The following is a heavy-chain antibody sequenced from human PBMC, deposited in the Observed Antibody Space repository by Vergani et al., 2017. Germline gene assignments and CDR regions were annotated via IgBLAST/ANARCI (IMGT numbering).Heavy chain of an antibody. D-gene: IGHD2-2*01. J-gene: IGHJ3*02. CDR3: ARIVVPAAMTSGAFDI. V-gene: IGHV4-34*01. CDR1: GGSFSGYY. CDR2: INHSGST. Sequence: QVQLQQWGAGLLKPSETLSLTCAVYGGSFSGYYWSWIRQPPGKGLEWIGEINHSGSTNYNPSLKSRVTISVYTSKNQFSLKLSSMTAADTAVYYCARIVVPAAMTSGAFDIWGQGTMVTVSS.